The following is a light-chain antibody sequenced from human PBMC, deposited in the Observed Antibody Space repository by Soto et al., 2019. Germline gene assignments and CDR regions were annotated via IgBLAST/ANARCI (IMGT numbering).Light chain of an antibody. J-gene: IGKJ1*01. CDR3: HQYETFTTWT. V-gene: IGKV1-5*03. Sequence: ILMTHCPSTLSASIGDRVTITCRASQGFXTWFGCYEQKPGPAPKLLIXKATILQNGVPSRLSGSGSGTEFTLAISSLQPDDFATYYCHQYETFTTWTFGQGTKVDI. CDR2: KAT. CDR1: QGFXTW.